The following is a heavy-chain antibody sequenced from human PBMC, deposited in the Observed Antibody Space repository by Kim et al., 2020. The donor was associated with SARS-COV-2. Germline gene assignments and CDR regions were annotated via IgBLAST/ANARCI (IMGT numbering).Heavy chain of an antibody. CDR3: ARGTFSGYEYYFDY. V-gene: IGHV3-7*01. Sequence: GGSLRLSCAASGFTFSSYWMSWVRQAPGKGLEWVANIKQDGSEKYYVDSVKGRFTNSRDNAKNSLYLQMNSLRAEDTAVYYCARGTFSGYEYYFDYWGQGTLVTVSS. CDR1: GFTFSSYW. CDR2: IKQDGSEK. D-gene: IGHD3-22*01. J-gene: IGHJ4*02.